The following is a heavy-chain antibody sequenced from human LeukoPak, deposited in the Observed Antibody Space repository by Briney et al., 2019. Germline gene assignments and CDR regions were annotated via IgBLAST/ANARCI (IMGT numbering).Heavy chain of an antibody. CDR2: ISSNGYNT. D-gene: IGHD1-26*01. J-gene: IGHJ4*02. CDR3: VKGLYSGSSHFDY. CDR1: GFSFSAYN. Sequence: GGSLRLSCSASGFSFSAYNMYWVRQAPGKGLEYVSAISSNGYNTYYADSVKGRFTISRDNSKYTLYLQMSSLRAEDTAVFYCVKGLYSGSSHFDYWGQGTLVTVSS. V-gene: IGHV3-64D*09.